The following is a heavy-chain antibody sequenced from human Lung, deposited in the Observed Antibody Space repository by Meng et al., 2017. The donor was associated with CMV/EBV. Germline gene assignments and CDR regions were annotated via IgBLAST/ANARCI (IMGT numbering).Heavy chain of an antibody. CDR1: GFTFSNYW. J-gene: IGHJ4*01. Sequence: ESXKISWAASGFTFSNYWMTWVRQAPEKGLEWVANITPDGSDKYYVDSVKGRFTISRDNAKNSLYLQMISLRAEDTAVYYCARGRVSSDYWGRGTLVTVSS. V-gene: IGHV3-7*01. CDR3: ARGRVSSDY. CDR2: ITPDGSDK. D-gene: IGHD3-10*01.